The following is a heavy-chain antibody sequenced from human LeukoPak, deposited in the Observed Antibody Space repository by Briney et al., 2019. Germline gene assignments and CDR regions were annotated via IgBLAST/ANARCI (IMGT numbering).Heavy chain of an antibody. CDR1: GGSISGSSYY. CDR3: ARLDRVAVAGRLYYFDY. J-gene: IGHJ4*02. Sequence: KSSETLSLTCTVSGGSISGSSYYWGWIRQPPGKGLEWIGSIYYSGSTYYNPSLKSRVTISVDTSKNQFSLKLSSVTAADTAVYYCARLDRVAVAGRLYYFDYWGQGTLVTVSS. CDR2: IYYSGST. D-gene: IGHD6-19*01. V-gene: IGHV4-39*01.